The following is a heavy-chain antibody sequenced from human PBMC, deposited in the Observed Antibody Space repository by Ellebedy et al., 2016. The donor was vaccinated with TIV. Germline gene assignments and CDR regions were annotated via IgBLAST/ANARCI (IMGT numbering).Heavy chain of an antibody. V-gene: IGHV5-10-1*01. CDR3: ASSIEARLSYGMDV. Sequence: GESLKISCQASGYSFTSYWISWVRQVPGKGLEWVARIDPSDSFTNYSPSLEGHVTISVDTSTDTAYLQWRSLKASDTAMYYCASSIEARLSYGMDVWGQGTAVTVS. J-gene: IGHJ6*02. CDR2: IDPSDSFT. D-gene: IGHD6-6*01. CDR1: GYSFTSYW.